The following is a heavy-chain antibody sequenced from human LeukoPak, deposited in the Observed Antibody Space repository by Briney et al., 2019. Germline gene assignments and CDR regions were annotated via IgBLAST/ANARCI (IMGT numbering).Heavy chain of an antibody. Sequence: NPSETLSLTCTVSGGSISSYYWSWIRQPPGKGLEWIGYIYYSGSTNYNPSLKSRVTISVDTSKNQFSLKLSSVTAADTAVYYCARETTTVTTWVVFGYWGQGTLVTVSS. CDR3: ARETTTVTTWVVFGY. D-gene: IGHD4-17*01. J-gene: IGHJ4*02. CDR1: GGSISSYY. CDR2: IYYSGST. V-gene: IGHV4-59*01.